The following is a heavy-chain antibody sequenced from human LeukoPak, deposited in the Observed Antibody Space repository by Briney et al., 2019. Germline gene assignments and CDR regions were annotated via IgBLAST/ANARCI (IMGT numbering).Heavy chain of an antibody. CDR3: ARYNAAAAGHFDY. CDR1: GGSISSSSYY. D-gene: IGHD6-13*01. V-gene: IGHV4-39*07. J-gene: IGHJ4*02. CDR2: IYYSGST. Sequence: SETLSLTCTVSGGSISSSSYYWGWIRQPPGKGLEWIGSIYYSGSTYYNPSLKSRVTISVDTSKNQFSLKLSSVTAADTAVYYCARYNAAAAGHFDYWGQGTLVTVSS.